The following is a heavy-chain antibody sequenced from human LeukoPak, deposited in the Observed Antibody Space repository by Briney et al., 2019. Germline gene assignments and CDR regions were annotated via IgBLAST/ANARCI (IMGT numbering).Heavy chain of an antibody. J-gene: IGHJ6*03. Sequence: ASVRVSCKASGYTFTSYGISWVRQAPGQGLEWMGWISAYNGNTNYAQKLQGRVTMTTDTSTSTAYMELRSLRSDDTAVYYCARVGDSSGYGSVGYHYYYMDVWGKGTTVTVSS. V-gene: IGHV1-18*01. D-gene: IGHD3-22*01. CDR1: GYTFTSYG. CDR3: ARVGDSSGYGSVGYHYYYMDV. CDR2: ISAYNGNT.